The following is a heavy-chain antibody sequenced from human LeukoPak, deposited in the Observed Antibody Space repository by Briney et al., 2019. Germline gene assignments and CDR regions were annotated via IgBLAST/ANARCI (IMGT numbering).Heavy chain of an antibody. V-gene: IGHV4-39*01. D-gene: IGHD6-19*01. CDR2: IYYSGST. CDR3: MRHRRQWLQVQDAFDI. J-gene: IGHJ3*02. Sequence: SETLPLTCTVSGGSISSTSYYWGLIRQPPGKGLEWIGSIYYSGSTYYNPSLKSRVTISVDTSRNQFSLKLNSVTAEDTAVYYCMRHRRQWLQVQDAFDIWGQGTVVSISS. CDR1: GGSISSTSYY.